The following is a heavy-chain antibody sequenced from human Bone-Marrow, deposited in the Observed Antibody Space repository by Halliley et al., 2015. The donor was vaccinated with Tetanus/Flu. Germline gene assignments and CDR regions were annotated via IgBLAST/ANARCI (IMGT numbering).Heavy chain of an antibody. D-gene: IGHD4-4*01. Sequence: SLRLSCAASGLTFSTYRMNWVRQAPGKGLEWVSSISTNNSYVSYAGSVRGRFTISRDNAKTSLYLQMNTLRAEDTAVYYCASGRNLNYWGLGTLVTVSS. CDR2: ISTNNSYV. CDR3: ASGRNLNY. J-gene: IGHJ4*01. CDR1: GLTFSTYR. V-gene: IGHV3-21*01.